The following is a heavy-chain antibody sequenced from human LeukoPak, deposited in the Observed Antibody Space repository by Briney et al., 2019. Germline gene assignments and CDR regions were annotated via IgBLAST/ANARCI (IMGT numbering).Heavy chain of an antibody. Sequence: ASVKVSCKASGYTFTNYYMHWVRQAPGQGLEWMGVINPSGGSTSYAQNFRGRVTMTRDTSTSTAHMELSSPRSDDTAVYYCARGYYYDSSGYLDNWGQGTLVTVSS. D-gene: IGHD3-22*01. CDR2: INPSGGST. V-gene: IGHV1-46*01. J-gene: IGHJ4*02. CDR3: ARGYYYDSSGYLDN. CDR1: GYTFTNYY.